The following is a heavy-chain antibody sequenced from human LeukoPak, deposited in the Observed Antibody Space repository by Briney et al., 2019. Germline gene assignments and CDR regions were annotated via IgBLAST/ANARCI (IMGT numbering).Heavy chain of an antibody. CDR2: IYYSGST. J-gene: IGHJ4*02. CDR1: GGSISSGDYY. D-gene: IGHD6-13*01. V-gene: IGHV4-30-4*01. CDR3: ASRSSGIAAAGKGDYFDY. Sequence: SQTLSLTCSVSGGSISSGDYYWSWIRQPPGKGLEWIGYIYYSGSTYYSPSLRSRVTISVDTSKNQFSLKLSSVTAADTAVYYCASRSSGIAAAGKGDYFDYWGQGTLVTVSS.